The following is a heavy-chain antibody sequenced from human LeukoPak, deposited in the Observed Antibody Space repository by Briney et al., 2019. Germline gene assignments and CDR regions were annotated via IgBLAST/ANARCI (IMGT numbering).Heavy chain of an antibody. CDR1: GFTVTNNY. D-gene: IGHD6-19*01. Sequence: PGGSLRLSCAVSGFTVTNNYMSWVRQAPGKGLEYVSVIYSDGGTFYSESVKGRFTISRDYSKNTLYLQMNSLRADDTAVYYCARVGGWSDDAFDIWGQGTMVTVSS. CDR3: ARVGGWSDDAFDI. CDR2: IYSDGGT. V-gene: IGHV3-53*01. J-gene: IGHJ3*02.